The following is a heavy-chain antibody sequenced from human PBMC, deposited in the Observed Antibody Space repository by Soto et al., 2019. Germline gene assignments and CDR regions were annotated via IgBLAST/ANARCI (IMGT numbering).Heavy chain of an antibody. V-gene: IGHV3-23*01. Sequence: GGSLRLSCAASGFTFSSYAMSWVRQAPGKGLEWVSAISGSGGSTYYADSVKGRFTISRDNSKNTLYLQMNSLRAEDTAVYYCAKDPAAVTTLEWFDPWGQGTLVTVSS. J-gene: IGHJ5*02. CDR3: AKDPAAVTTLEWFDP. D-gene: IGHD4-17*01. CDR2: ISGSGGST. CDR1: GFTFSSYA.